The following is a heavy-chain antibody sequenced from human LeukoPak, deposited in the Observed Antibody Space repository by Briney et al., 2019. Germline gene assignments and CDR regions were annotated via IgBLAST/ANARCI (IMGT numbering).Heavy chain of an antibody. Sequence: GGSLRLSCAASGFTFSSYAMHWVRQAPGKGLEWVAIIWSDGNNKYYADSVEGRFTISRDTSKNTLFLQMNSLRAEDTAVYYCAKLAAVQQFHLDAFDIWGQGTMVTVSS. CDR3: AKLAAVQQFHLDAFDI. CDR1: GFTFSSYA. CDR2: IWSDGNNK. V-gene: IGHV3-33*06. D-gene: IGHD6-13*01. J-gene: IGHJ3*02.